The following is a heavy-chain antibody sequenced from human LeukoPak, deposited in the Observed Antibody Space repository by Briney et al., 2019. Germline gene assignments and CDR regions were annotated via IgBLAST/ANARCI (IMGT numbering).Heavy chain of an antibody. D-gene: IGHD3-22*01. CDR3: ARGPLLYYYDSSGYLRGLNWFDP. J-gene: IGHJ5*02. V-gene: IGHV1-2*02. CDR1: GYTFTSYG. CDR2: INPNSGGT. Sequence: GASVKVSCKASGYTFTSYGISWVRQAPGQGLEWMGWINPNSGGTNYAQKFQGRVTMTRDTSISTAYMELSRLRSDDTAVYYCARGPLLYYYDSSGYLRGLNWFDPWGQGTLVTVSS.